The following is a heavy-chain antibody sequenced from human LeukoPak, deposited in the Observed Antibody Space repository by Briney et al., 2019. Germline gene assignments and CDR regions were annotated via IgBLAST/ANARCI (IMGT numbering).Heavy chain of an antibody. CDR2: IYYSGST. D-gene: IGHD5-12*01. V-gene: IGHV4-59*08. CDR3: ARRYSGYTFDY. J-gene: IGHJ4*02. CDR1: GGSISSYY. Sequence: SETLSLTCTVSGGSISSYYWSWIRQPPGKGLEWIGYIYYSGSTNYNPSLKSRVTISADTSKNQFSLKLSSVTAADTAVYYCARRYSGYTFDYWGQGTLVTVSS.